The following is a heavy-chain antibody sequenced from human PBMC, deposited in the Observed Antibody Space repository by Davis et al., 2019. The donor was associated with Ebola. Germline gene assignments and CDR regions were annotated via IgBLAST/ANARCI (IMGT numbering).Heavy chain of an antibody. V-gene: IGHV3-48*03. CDR3: ARDGYDSSGYYYGH. Sequence: GESLKISCAASGFTFSSYEMNWVRQAPGKGLEWVSYISSSGSTIYYADSVKGRFTISRDNAKNSLYLQMNSLRAEDTAVYYCARDGYDSSGYYYGHWGQGTLVTVSS. D-gene: IGHD3-22*01. CDR2: ISSSGSTI. CDR1: GFTFSSYE. J-gene: IGHJ4*02.